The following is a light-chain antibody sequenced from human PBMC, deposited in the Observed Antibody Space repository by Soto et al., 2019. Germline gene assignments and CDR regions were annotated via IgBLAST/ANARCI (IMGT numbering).Light chain of an antibody. CDR1: SGSIAHSY. V-gene: IGLV6-57*01. CDR2: EDN. CDR3: QSYDSSNHVV. Sequence: NFMLTQPHSVSESPGKTVTISCTRSSGSIAHSYVHWYQQRPGSSPATVIYEDNQRPSGVPDRFSGSIDSSSNSASLTISGLKTEDAADYYCQSYDSSNHVVFGGGTKLTVL. J-gene: IGLJ2*01.